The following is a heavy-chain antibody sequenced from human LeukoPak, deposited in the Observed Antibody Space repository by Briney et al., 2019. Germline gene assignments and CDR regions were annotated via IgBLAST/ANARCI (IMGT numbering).Heavy chain of an antibody. CDR2: IYRSGST. J-gene: IGHJ4*02. V-gene: IGHV4-30-2*01. D-gene: IGHD7-27*01. Sequence: PSQTLSLTCAVSGDSFSSDDYSWSWIRQPPGKGLEWLGYIYRSGSTYYNPSRKSRVTISIDRSNNQFSLKLSSVTAADTAVYYCARMPGITGAVDYWGQGTLVTVSS. CDR3: ARMPGITGAVDY. CDR1: GDSFSSDDYS.